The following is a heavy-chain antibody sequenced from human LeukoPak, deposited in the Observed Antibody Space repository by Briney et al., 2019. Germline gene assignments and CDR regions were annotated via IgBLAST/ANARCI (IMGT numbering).Heavy chain of an antibody. CDR2: VNPNSGGT. D-gene: IGHD3-9*01. CDR3: ARDADILTGWQYYYYMDV. CDR1: GYTFTGYH. V-gene: IGHV1-2*02. Sequence: GASVKVSCKASGYTFTGYHMHWVRQAPGQGLEWMGWVNPNSGGTNYAQKSQGRVTMTMDTSISTAYMELSRLRSDDTAVYYCARDADILTGWQYYYYMDVWGKGTTVTISS. J-gene: IGHJ6*03.